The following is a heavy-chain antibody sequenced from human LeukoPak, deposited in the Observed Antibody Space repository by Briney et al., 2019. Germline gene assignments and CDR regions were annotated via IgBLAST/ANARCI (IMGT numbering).Heavy chain of an antibody. V-gene: IGHV3-23*01. CDR3: AKTEGDFYDSSGRDAFDI. J-gene: IGHJ3*02. Sequence: PGGSLRLSCAASGFTFSSYAMSWVRQAPGKGLEWVSAISGSGGSTYYADSVKGRFTISRDNSKNTLYLQINSLRAEDTAVYYCAKTEGDFYDSSGRDAFDIWGQGTMVTVSS. CDR2: ISGSGGST. CDR1: GFTFSSYA. D-gene: IGHD3-22*01.